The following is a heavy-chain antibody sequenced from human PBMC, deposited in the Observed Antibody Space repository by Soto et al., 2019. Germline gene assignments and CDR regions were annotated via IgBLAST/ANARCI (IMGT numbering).Heavy chain of an antibody. J-gene: IGHJ4*02. CDR2: ISWNGESV. V-gene: IGHV3-9*01. CDR1: GFNFDDYA. D-gene: IGHD1-26*01. Sequence: EVQLVESGGGLVQPGRSLSLSCAASGFNFDDYAMHWVRQPPGKGLEWVAGISWNGESVSYADSVKGRFTISRDNAKNSLSLHMASLRAEETAFYYCVKDTYLLVGATHFDFWGQGALVTVSS. CDR3: VKDTYLLVGATHFDF.